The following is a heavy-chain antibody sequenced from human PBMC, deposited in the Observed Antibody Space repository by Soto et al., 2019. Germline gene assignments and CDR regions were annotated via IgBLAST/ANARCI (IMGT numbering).Heavy chain of an antibody. D-gene: IGHD1-1*01. J-gene: IGHJ4*02. CDR3: ARGLGDWNGTRLFDY. V-gene: IGHV6-1*01. CDR2: TYYRSKWYN. Sequence: SQTLSLTCAISGDSVSSNSAAWNWIRQSPSRGLEWLGRTYYRSKWYNDYAVSVKSRITINPDTSKNKFSLQLNSVTPEDTAVYYCARGLGDWNGTRLFDYWGQGTLVTVSS. CDR1: GDSVSSNSAA.